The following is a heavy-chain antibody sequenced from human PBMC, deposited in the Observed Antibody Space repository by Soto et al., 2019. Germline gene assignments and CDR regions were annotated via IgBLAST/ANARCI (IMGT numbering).Heavy chain of an antibody. J-gene: IGHJ4*02. V-gene: IGHV3-11*06. Sequence: QVQLVESGGGLVKPGGSLRLSCAASGFTFSDYYMSWIRQAPGKGLEWVSYISSSSSYTNYADSVKGRFTISRDNAKKSLYLQMNSLRAEDTAVYYCARADHILTGYSSLYWGQGTLVNVSS. CDR3: ARADHILTGYSSLY. D-gene: IGHD3-9*01. CDR1: GFTFSDYY. CDR2: ISSSSSYT.